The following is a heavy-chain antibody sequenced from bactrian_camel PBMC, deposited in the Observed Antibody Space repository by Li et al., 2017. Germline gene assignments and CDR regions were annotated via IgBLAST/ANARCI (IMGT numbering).Heavy chain of an antibody. Sequence: QVQLVESGGGSVQTGGSLRLSCTGHGFTFDDSDMGWYRPAPGNRCEKVSTIDIRGNTYYADSVKGRFTVSRDNAKNTVWLQMNSLKSEDTALYYCTASTKSGYWGQGTQVTVS. CDR3: TASTKSGY. J-gene: IGHJ4*01. CDR1: GFTFDDSD. CDR2: IDIRGNT. V-gene: IGHV3S63*01. D-gene: IGHD1*01.